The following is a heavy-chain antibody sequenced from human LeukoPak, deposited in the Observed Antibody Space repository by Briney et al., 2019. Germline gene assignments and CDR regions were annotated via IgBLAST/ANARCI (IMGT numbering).Heavy chain of an antibody. Sequence: PGRSLRLSCAASGFSFSSYGFHWVRQAPGKGLEWVGVISYNGINTYYADSVKSRFTISRDISKNTVYLQLNSLRSEDTAVYYCARSGVGVRRDLFHHWGQGTLVTVSS. J-gene: IGHJ1*01. D-gene: IGHD1-26*01. V-gene: IGHV3-30*03. CDR1: GFSFSSYG. CDR2: ISYNGINT. CDR3: ARSGVGVRRDLFHH.